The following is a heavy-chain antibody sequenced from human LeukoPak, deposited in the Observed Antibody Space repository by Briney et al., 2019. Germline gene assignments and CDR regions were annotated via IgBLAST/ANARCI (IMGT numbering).Heavy chain of an antibody. Sequence: GGSLRLSCAASGFTFSSYAMHWVRQAPGKGLEWVAVISYDGSNKYYADSVKGRFTISRDNSKNTLYLQMNSLRAKDTAVYYCARGFAGLLWFGEFFDYWGQGTLVTVSS. V-gene: IGHV3-30-3*01. CDR3: ARGFAGLLWFGEFFDY. D-gene: IGHD3-10*01. CDR2: ISYDGSNK. CDR1: GFTFSSYA. J-gene: IGHJ4*02.